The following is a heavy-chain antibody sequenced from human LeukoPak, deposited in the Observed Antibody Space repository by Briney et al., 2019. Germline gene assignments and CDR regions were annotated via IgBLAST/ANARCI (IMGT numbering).Heavy chain of an antibody. Sequence: EGSLRLSCAVSGFTLSNYGMSWVRQVPGKGLEWVAGISGSGGSTNYAESVKGRFTISRDNSKNTLYLQMNSLRADDTAVYFCAKRGVVIRVILVGFHKEAYYFDSWGQGALVTVSS. V-gene: IGHV3-23*01. CDR2: ISGSGGST. CDR3: AKRGVVIRVILVGFHKEAYYFDS. CDR1: GFTLSNYG. D-gene: IGHD3-22*01. J-gene: IGHJ4*02.